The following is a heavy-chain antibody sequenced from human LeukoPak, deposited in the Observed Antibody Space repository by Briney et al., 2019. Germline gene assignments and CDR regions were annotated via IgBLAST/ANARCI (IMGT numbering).Heavy chain of an antibody. CDR1: GYTFTAYY. V-gene: IGHV1-2*02. Sequence: ASVKVSRKASGYTFTAYYMHWVRQAPGQGLEWMGCINANSGGTDYVQKFQGRVTMTRDTSISTAYMELSGLTSDDTAVYYCARPDGVWSGYPFDFWGQGTLVTVSS. CDR3: ARPDGVWSGYPFDF. J-gene: IGHJ4*02. CDR2: INANSGGT. D-gene: IGHD3-3*01.